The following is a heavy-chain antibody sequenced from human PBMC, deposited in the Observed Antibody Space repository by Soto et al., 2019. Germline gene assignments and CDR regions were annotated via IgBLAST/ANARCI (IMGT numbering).Heavy chain of an antibody. D-gene: IGHD5-18*01. CDR3: ARSGDTAMASPFDY. CDR2: IDWDDDK. V-gene: IGHV2-70*11. CDR1: GFSLSTSGMC. J-gene: IGHJ4*02. Sequence: PTLVNPTQTLTLTCTFSGFSLSTSGMCVSWIRQPPGKALEWLARIDWDDDKYYSTSLKTRLTISKDTSKNQVVLTMTNMDPVDTATYYCARSGDTAMASPFDYWGQGTLVTVSS.